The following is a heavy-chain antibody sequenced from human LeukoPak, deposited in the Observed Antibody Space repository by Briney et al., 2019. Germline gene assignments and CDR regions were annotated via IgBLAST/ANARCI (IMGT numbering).Heavy chain of an antibody. CDR2: IYYSGST. CDR3: ARGEGPYYDFWSGYTAYNWFDP. Sequence: KPSETLSLTCTVSDGSISSYYWSWIRQSPGKGLEWIGYIYYSGSTNYNPSLKSRVTISVDTSKNQFSLKLSSVTAADTAVYYCARGEGPYYDFWSGYTAYNWFDPWGQGTLVTVSS. D-gene: IGHD3-3*01. CDR1: DGSISSYY. V-gene: IGHV4-59*08. J-gene: IGHJ5*02.